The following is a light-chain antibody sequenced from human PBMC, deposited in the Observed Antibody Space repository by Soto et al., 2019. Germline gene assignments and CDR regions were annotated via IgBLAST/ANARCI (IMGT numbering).Light chain of an antibody. CDR3: CSYAGSYTVT. CDR1: SSDVGGYSY. J-gene: IGLJ2*01. Sequence: QSALTQPRSVSGSPGQSVTISCTGTSSDVGGYSYVSWYQQHPGKAPKIMIYDVSRRPSGVPDRFSGSKSGNTASLTISGLQAEDEADYYCCSYAGSYTVTFGGGTQLTVL. CDR2: DVS. V-gene: IGLV2-11*01.